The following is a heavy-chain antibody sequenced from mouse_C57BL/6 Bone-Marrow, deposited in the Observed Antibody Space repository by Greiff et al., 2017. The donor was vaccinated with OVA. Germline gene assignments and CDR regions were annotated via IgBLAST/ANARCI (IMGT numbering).Heavy chain of an antibody. V-gene: IGHV1-7*01. D-gene: IGHD2-2*01. J-gene: IGHJ4*01. Sequence: QVQLQQSGAELAKPGASVKLSCKASGYTFTSYWMHWVKQRPGQGLEWIGYINPSSGYTKYNQKFKDKATLTADKSSSTAYMQLSSLTYEDSAVYYCAREDLGYYDAMDYWGQGTSVTVSS. CDR2: INPSSGYT. CDR1: GYTFTSYW. CDR3: AREDLGYYDAMDY.